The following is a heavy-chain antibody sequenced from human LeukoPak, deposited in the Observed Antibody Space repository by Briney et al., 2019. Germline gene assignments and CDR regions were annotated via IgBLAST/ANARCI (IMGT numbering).Heavy chain of an antibody. V-gene: IGHV3-30*03. Sequence: GGSLRLSCAASGFTFSSYEMNWVRQAPGKGLEWVAVISYDGSNKYYADSVKGRFTISRDNSKNTLYLQMNSLRAEDTAVYYCFYWRFGGFDYWGQGTLVTVSS. CDR1: GFTFSSYE. D-gene: IGHD3-10*01. CDR2: ISYDGSNK. CDR3: FYWRFGGFDY. J-gene: IGHJ4*02.